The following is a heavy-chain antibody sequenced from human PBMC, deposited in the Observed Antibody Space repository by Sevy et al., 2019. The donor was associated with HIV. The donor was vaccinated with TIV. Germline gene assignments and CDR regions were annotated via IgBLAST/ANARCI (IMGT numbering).Heavy chain of an antibody. CDR3: ARQKGSEGRGWSDYYYGMDV. Sequence: GESLKISCKGSGYSFTSYWIGWVRQMPGKGLEWMGIIYPGDSDTRYSPSFQGQVTISADKSISTAYLQWSSLKASDTAMYYCARQKGSEGRGWSDYYYGMDVWGQGTTVTVSS. D-gene: IGHD6-19*01. V-gene: IGHV5-51*01. CDR1: GYSFTSYW. CDR2: IYPGDSDT. J-gene: IGHJ6*02.